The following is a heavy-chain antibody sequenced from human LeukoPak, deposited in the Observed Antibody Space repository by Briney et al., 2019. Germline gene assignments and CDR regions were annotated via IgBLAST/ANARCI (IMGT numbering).Heavy chain of an antibody. CDR1: GYTFTSNY. J-gene: IGHJ5*02. CDR2: INPSGGST. V-gene: IGHV1-46*03. Sequence: ASVKVSCKASGYTFTSNYMHWVRQAPGQGLEWMGIINPSGGSTSYAQKFQGRVTITRDTSTSTVYMEPSSLRSEDTAVYYCARPGLRWGSHWFDPWGQGTLVTVSS. D-gene: IGHD2-21*01. CDR3: ARPGLRWGSHWFDP.